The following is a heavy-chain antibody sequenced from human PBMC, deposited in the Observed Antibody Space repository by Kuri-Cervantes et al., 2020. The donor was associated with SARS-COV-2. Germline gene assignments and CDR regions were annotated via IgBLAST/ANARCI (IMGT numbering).Heavy chain of an antibody. Sequence: GSLRLSCAASGFSFSNAWMNWVRQAPGKGLEWIGYIYYSGSTNYNPSLKSRVTISVDTSKNQFSLKLSSVTAADTAVYYCARDLGFFGSSWYFDLWGRGTLVTVSS. CDR1: GFSFSNAW. J-gene: IGHJ2*01. CDR3: ARDLGFFGSSWYFDL. V-gene: IGHV4-59*01. D-gene: IGHD1-26*01. CDR2: IYYSGST.